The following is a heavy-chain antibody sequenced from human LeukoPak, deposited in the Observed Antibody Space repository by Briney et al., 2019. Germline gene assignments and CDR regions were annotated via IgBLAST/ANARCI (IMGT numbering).Heavy chain of an antibody. CDR3: ARPIYSSSWFQQYDAFDI. Sequence: PGGSLRLSCAASGFTFSSYAMHWVRQAPDKGLEWVAVISYDGSNKYYADSVKGRFTISRDNSKNTLYLQMNSLRAEDTAVYYCARPIYSSSWFQQYDAFDIWGQGTMVTVSS. CDR2: ISYDGSNK. V-gene: IGHV3-30-3*01. CDR1: GFTFSSYA. D-gene: IGHD6-13*01. J-gene: IGHJ3*02.